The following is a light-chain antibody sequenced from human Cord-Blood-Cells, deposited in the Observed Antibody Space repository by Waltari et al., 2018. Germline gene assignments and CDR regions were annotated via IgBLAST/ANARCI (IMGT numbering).Light chain of an antibody. CDR1: SSDVGGYNY. V-gene: IGLV2-11*01. CDR2: DVS. CDR3: CSYAGSYTVV. Sequence: QSALTQPRSVSGSPGQSVTISCTGTSSDVGGYNYVSWYQQHPGKAPTLMINDVSKRPSGVPDRFSGSKSGNTASLTISGLQAEDEADYYCCSYAGSYTVVFGGGTKLTVL. J-gene: IGLJ2*01.